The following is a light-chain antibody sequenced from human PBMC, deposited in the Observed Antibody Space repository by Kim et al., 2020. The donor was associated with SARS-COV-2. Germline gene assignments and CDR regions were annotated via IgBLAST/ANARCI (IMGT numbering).Light chain of an antibody. J-gene: IGKJ5*01. Sequence: DIQLTQSPSSLSASVGDRVTITCQASEDVSDYFNWYHQKPGEAPKVLIRDVVNLESGVPSRFSRGGYGTEFSLTISSVQPEDMGTYYCQQYDAPPFTFGQGTRLEIK. CDR1: EDVSDY. CDR3: QQYDAPPFT. V-gene: IGKV1-33*01. CDR2: DVV.